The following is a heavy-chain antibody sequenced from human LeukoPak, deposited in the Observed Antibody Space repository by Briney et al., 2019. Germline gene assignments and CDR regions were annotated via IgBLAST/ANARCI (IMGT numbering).Heavy chain of an antibody. V-gene: IGHV1-2*04. D-gene: IGHD6-13*01. CDR2: INPNSGGT. J-gene: IGHJ4*02. Sequence: ASVKVSCKASGYTFTGYYMHWVRQAPGQGLEWMGWINPNSGGTNYAQKFQGWVTMTRDTSISTAYMELSRLRSDDTAVYYCARDGAVYSSSWLAFDYWGQGTLVTVSS. CDR1: GYTFTGYY. CDR3: ARDGAVYSSSWLAFDY.